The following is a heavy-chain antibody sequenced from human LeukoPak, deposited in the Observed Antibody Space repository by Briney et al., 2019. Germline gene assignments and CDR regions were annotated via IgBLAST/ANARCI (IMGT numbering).Heavy chain of an antibody. CDR1: GGSISNYY. CDR3: ARAPGSAYYPYYYMDV. D-gene: IGHD6-19*01. V-gene: IGHV4-59*01. Sequence: SETLSLTCTVSGGSISNYYWSWIRQPPGKGLEWIGYIYYTGSTNYNPSLKSRVTISVDTSKNQFSLSLNSVPAADTAEYYCARAPGSAYYPYYYMDVWGKGTTVTVSS. J-gene: IGHJ6*03. CDR2: IYYTGST.